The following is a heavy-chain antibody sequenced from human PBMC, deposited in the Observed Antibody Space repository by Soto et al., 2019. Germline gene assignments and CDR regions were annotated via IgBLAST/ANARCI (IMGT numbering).Heavy chain of an antibody. J-gene: IGHJ6*02. CDR1: GGSFSGFY. CDR2: INHSGST. CDR3: AISPGIAAASAWYYGMDV. V-gene: IGHV4-34*01. Sequence: SETLSLTCAVYGGSFSGFYWSWIRQPPGKGLEWIGEINHSGSTNYNPSLKSRVTISVDTSKNQFSLKLSSVTAADTAVYYCAISPGIAAASAWYYGMDVWGQGTTVTVSS. D-gene: IGHD6-13*01.